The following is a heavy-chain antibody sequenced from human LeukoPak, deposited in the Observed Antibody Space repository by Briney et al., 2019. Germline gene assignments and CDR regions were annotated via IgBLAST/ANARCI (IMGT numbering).Heavy chain of an antibody. CDR3: TSLFPF. CDR2: ITGGGDSL. CDR1: GFTFDYYA. Sequence: GGSLRLSCATSGFTFDYYAMPWVRQAPGKGLEWISGITGGGDSLGYADSVKGRFTISRDNAKNSLHLQMNSLRTEDTAFYYCTSLFPFWGQGTMVTVSS. D-gene: IGHD6-6*01. J-gene: IGHJ3*01. V-gene: IGHV3-9*01.